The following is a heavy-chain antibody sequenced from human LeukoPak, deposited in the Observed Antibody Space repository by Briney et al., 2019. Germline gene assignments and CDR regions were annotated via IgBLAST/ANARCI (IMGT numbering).Heavy chain of an antibody. D-gene: IGHD4/OR15-4a*01. CDR3: AGANSDYFGMDV. CDR1: GFTFSCSS. J-gene: IGHJ6*02. Sequence: VGSLRLSCTASGFTFSCSSIYWVRQASGKGLEWVGRIRTKANNYATAYAASVIGRFTFSRDDSKSMAYLHMNSLETEDSAVYYCAGANSDYFGMDVWGRGTTVTVSS. V-gene: IGHV3-73*01. CDR2: IRTKANNYAT.